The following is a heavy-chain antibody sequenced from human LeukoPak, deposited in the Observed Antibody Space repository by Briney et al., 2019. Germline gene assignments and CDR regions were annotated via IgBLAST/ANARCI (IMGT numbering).Heavy chain of an antibody. Sequence: QPGGSLRLSCAASGFTLSSYSMNWVRQAPGKGLEWVSYISGSSSTIYYADSVKGRFTISRDNAKNSLYLQMNSLRAEDTAVYYCARDGGQYYDFWSGYPRNDAFDIWGQGTMVTVSS. J-gene: IGHJ3*02. CDR3: ARDGGQYYDFWSGYPRNDAFDI. D-gene: IGHD3-3*01. CDR1: GFTLSSYS. CDR2: ISGSSSTI. V-gene: IGHV3-48*01.